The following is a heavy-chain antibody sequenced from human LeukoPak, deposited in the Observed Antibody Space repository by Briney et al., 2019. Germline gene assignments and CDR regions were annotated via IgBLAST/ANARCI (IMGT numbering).Heavy chain of an antibody. CDR3: ARHVPFIGVAYFDY. CDR2: IYYSGST. J-gene: IGHJ4*02. CDR1: GGSISSYY. Sequence: SETLSLTCTVSGGSISSYYWSWIRQPPGKGLEWIGCIYYSGSTNYNPSLKSRVTISVDTSKNQFSLKLSSVTAADTAVYYCARHVPFIGVAYFDYWGQGTLVTVSS. V-gene: IGHV4-59*01. D-gene: IGHD2-21*01.